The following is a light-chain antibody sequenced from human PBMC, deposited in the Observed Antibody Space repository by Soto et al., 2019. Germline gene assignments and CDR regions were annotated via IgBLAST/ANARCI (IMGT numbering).Light chain of an antibody. V-gene: IGKV1-39*01. CDR3: QQSYNIPPIT. Sequence: EIQMTQSPSSLSASVGARVTIACRASQDISNSLNWYQQKPGKPPKVLIYGASTLQGGVPSRFSGGGSGTEFTLTISSLQPEDFATYYCQQSYNIPPITFGQGTRLEI. J-gene: IGKJ5*01. CDR2: GAS. CDR1: QDISNS.